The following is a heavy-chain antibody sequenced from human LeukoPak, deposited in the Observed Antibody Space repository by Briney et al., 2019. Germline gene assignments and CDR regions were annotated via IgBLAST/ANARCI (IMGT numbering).Heavy chain of an antibody. Sequence: GGSLRLSCAASGFTFSSYSMNWVRQAPGKGLEWVSYISSSSSTIYYADSVKGRFTISRDNAKNSLYLQMNSLRAEDTALYYCARDTYGSVSPFDYWGQGTLVTVSS. J-gene: IGHJ4*02. V-gene: IGHV3-48*01. CDR2: ISSSSSTI. D-gene: IGHD3-10*01. CDR3: ARDTYGSVSPFDY. CDR1: GFTFSSYS.